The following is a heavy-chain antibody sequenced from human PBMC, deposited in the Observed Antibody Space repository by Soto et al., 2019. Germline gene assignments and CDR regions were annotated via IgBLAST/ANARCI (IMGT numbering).Heavy chain of an antibody. CDR1: GGSISSYY. D-gene: IGHD2-15*01. CDR2: IYYSGST. CDR3: AHRLPLPAAPFDT. J-gene: IGHJ4*02. Sequence: PSETLSLTCTVSGGSISSYYWRWIRQPPGKGLEWIGYIYYSGSTNYNPSLKSRVTISVDTSKNQFSLKLSSVTAADTAVYYCAHRLPLPAAPFDTWGQGTLVTVSS. V-gene: IGHV4-59*12.